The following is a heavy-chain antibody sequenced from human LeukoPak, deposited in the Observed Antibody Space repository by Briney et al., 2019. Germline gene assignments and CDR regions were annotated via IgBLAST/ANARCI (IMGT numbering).Heavy chain of an antibody. V-gene: IGHV1-69*02. J-gene: IGHJ5*02. Sequence: GSSVKVSCKASGGTFSSYTISWVRRAPGQGREWMGRIIPILGIAHYAQKFQGRVTITADKSTSTAYMELSSLRSEDTAVYYCALPYYGSGSLNWFDPWGQGTLITVSS. CDR1: GGTFSSYT. CDR2: IIPILGIA. CDR3: ALPYYGSGSLNWFDP. D-gene: IGHD3-10*01.